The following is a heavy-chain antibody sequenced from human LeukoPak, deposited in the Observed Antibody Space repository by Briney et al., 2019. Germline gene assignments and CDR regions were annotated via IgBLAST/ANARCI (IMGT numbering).Heavy chain of an antibody. V-gene: IGHV3-74*01. CDR3: ARDQNGMDV. J-gene: IGHJ6*02. CDR1: GFTFSGYW. Sequence: GGSLRLSCAASGFTFSGYWMHWVRQAPGKGLVWVSRTNRDDSDTSYADSVKGRFTISRDKAKSTLYLQMNSLRVEDTALYYCARDQNGMDVWGQGTTVTVSS. CDR2: TNRDDSDT.